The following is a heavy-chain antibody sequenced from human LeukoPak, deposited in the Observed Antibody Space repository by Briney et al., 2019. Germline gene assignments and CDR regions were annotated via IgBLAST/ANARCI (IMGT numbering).Heavy chain of an antibody. CDR2: INPSGGV. J-gene: IGHJ4*02. CDR3: ARDYHGSGSLTTFDY. D-gene: IGHD3-10*01. Sequence: ASVKVSCKASGYTFINYYMHWVRQAPGQGLEWMGIINPSGGVSSAQKFQGRVTMTRDTSTGTVYMELSSLRSEDTAVYYCARDYHGSGSLTTFDYWGQGTPVAVSS. CDR1: GYTFINYY. V-gene: IGHV1-46*01.